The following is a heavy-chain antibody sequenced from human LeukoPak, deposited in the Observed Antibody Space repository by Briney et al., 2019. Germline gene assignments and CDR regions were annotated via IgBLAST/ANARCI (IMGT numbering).Heavy chain of an antibody. D-gene: IGHD2-15*01. CDR1: GGSISSSSYY. Sequence: PSETLSLTCTVSGGSISSSSYYWGWIRQPPGKGLEWIGSIYYSGSTYYNPSLKSRVTISVDTSKNQFSPKLSSVTAADTAVYYCARRRSTVVTRSYFDYWGQGTLVTVSS. J-gene: IGHJ4*02. CDR2: IYYSGST. V-gene: IGHV4-39*01. CDR3: ARRRSTVVTRSYFDY.